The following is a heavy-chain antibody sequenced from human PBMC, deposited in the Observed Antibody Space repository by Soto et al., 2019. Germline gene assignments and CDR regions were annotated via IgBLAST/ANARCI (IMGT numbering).Heavy chain of an antibody. CDR2: VSGYNGNT. V-gene: IGHV1-18*04. Sequence: ASVKVSCKASGYTFTTYDITWVRQAPGQGLEWMGWVSGYNGNTKYAQRLQGRVTMTRETSTSTAYMELRSLTSDDTAVYYCARDSTARLAWFDPWGQGSLVTAPQ. J-gene: IGHJ5*02. CDR1: GYTFTTYD. D-gene: IGHD6-6*01. CDR3: ARDSTARLAWFDP.